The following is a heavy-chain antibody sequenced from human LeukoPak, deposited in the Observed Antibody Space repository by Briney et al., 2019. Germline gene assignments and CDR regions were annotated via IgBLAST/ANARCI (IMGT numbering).Heavy chain of an antibody. D-gene: IGHD1-26*01. CDR1: GFTFSSYA. J-gene: IGHJ4*02. Sequence: GGPLRLSCAASGFTFSSYAMSWVRQAPGKGLEWVSAISGSGGSTYYADSVKGRFTISRDNSKNTLYLQMNSLRAEDTAVYYCAKNSGSYYYFDYWGQGTLVTVSS. V-gene: IGHV3-23*01. CDR2: ISGSGGST. CDR3: AKNSGSYYYFDY.